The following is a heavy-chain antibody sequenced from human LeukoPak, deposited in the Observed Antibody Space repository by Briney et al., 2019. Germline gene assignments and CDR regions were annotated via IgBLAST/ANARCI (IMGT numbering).Heavy chain of an antibody. CDR2: ISAYKGNT. CDR3: ARVLGGYSSGWSFDY. D-gene: IGHD6-19*01. Sequence: ASVKVSCKASGYTFTSYGISWVRQAPGQGLEWMGWISAYKGNTNYAQKLQGRVTMTTDTSTSTAYMELRSLRSDDTAVYYCARVLGGYSSGWSFDYWGQGTLVTVSS. CDR1: GYTFTSYG. V-gene: IGHV1-18*01. J-gene: IGHJ4*02.